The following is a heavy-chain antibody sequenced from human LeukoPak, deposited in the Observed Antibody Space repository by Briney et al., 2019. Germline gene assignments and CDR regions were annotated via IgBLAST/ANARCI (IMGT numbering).Heavy chain of an antibody. J-gene: IGHJ4*02. CDR3: AKGHYYGSGSLDY. V-gene: IGHV3-23*01. CDR1: GFTSSSYG. D-gene: IGHD3-10*01. Sequence: GGSLRLSCAASGFTSSSYGMSWVRQAPGKGLEWVSAIGGRDGSTYYADSVKGRFTISRDNTKNTLYVQMNSLRAEDTAVYYCAKGHYYGSGSLDYWGQGTLVTVSS. CDR2: IGGRDGST.